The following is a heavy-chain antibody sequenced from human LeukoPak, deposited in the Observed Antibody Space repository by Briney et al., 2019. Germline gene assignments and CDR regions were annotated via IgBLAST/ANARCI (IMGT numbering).Heavy chain of an antibody. D-gene: IGHD2-2*02. V-gene: IGHV3-23*01. CDR1: GFTFSSYA. Sequence: GGSLGLFCAASGFTFSSYAMSWVRQASGKRLEWVSAISGSGGSTYYADSVKGRFTISRDNSKNTLYLQMNSLRAEDTAVYYCTKALGQLLYDLDYWGKENLVTVSS. CDR2: ISGSGGST. CDR3: TKALGQLLYDLDY. J-gene: IGHJ4*02.